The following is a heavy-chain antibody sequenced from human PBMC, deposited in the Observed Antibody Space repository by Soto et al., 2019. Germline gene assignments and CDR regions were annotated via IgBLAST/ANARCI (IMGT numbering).Heavy chain of an antibody. V-gene: IGHV1-69*02. CDR1: GGTFSSYT. CDR3: ASSGYDSQGYYYGMDV. D-gene: IGHD5-12*01. Sequence: QVQLVQSGAEVKKPGSSVKVSCKASGGTFSSYTISWVRQAPGQGLEWMGRIIPILGIANYAQKFQGRVTITADKSTSTADMELSSLRSEDTAVYYCASSGYDSQGYYYGMDVWGQGTTVTVSS. J-gene: IGHJ6*02. CDR2: IIPILGIA.